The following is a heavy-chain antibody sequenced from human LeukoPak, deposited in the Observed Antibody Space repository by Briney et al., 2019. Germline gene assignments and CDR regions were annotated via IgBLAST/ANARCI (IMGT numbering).Heavy chain of an antibody. J-gene: IGHJ5*02. V-gene: IGHV1-69*13. D-gene: IGHD6-19*01. CDR1: GGTFSSYA. Sequence: SVKVSCKASGGTFSSYAISWVRQAPEQGLEWMGGIIPIFGTSNYAQKFQGRVTITADESTSTAYMELSSLRSEDTAVYYCARIVSGWNWFDPWGQGTLVTVSS. CDR2: IIPIFGTS. CDR3: ARIVSGWNWFDP.